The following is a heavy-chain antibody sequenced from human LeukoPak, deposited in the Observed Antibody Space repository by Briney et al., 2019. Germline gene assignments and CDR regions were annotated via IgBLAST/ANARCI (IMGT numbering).Heavy chain of an antibody. CDR3: ARDNIWAFDI. V-gene: IGHV3-48*02. CDR1: GFTSFNFP. CDR2: IRSDGTI. D-gene: IGHD3-9*01. Sequence: PGGSLRLSCEASGFTSFNFPMNWVRKAPGKGLEWVSHIRSDGTITYADSVKGRFTISRDDTKTSVYLQLNSLRDEDTAIYYCARDNIWAFDIWGQGTMVTVSS. J-gene: IGHJ3*02.